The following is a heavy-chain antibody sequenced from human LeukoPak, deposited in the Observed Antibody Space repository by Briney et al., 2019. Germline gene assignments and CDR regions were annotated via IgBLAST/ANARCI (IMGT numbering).Heavy chain of an antibody. D-gene: IGHD4-17*01. CDR2: TSGSGESA. CDR1: GFTLSSYA. V-gene: IGHV3-23*01. Sequence: GGSLRLSCAASGFTLSSYAMTWVRQAPGKGLEWVSATSGSGESAYYADSVKGRFTISRDNSKNTLYLQMSSLRAEDTAVYYCAKSGTTVTHNWFDPWGQGTLVTVSS. J-gene: IGHJ5*02. CDR3: AKSGTTVTHNWFDP.